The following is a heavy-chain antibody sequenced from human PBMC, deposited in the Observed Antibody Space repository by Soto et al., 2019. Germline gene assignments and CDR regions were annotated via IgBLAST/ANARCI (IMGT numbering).Heavy chain of an antibody. J-gene: IGHJ4*02. CDR3: ASYLVDLDYFDY. CDR2: IYHSGST. V-gene: IGHV4-38-2*01. D-gene: IGHD2-15*01. CDR1: GYSISSGYY. Sequence: KSSETLSLTCAVSGYSISSGYYWGWIRQPPGKGLEWIGSIYHSGSTYYNPSLKSRVTISVDTSKNQFSLKLSSVTAADTAVYYCASYLVDLDYFDYWGQGTLVTVSS.